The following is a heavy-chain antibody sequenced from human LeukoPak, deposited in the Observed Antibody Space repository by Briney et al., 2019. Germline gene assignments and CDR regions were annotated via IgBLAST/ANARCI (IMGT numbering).Heavy chain of an antibody. CDR2: ISISGSTM. Sequence: GGSLRLSCVTSGFTFFTHPMNWVRQAPGKGREWVSYISISGSTMYYADSVRGRFTISRDNAKNSVYLQMDSLRADDTAVYYCVRDRFDYALDYWGQGALVTVSS. J-gene: IGHJ4*02. V-gene: IGHV3-48*03. CDR3: VRDRFDYALDY. D-gene: IGHD4-17*01. CDR1: GFTFFTHP.